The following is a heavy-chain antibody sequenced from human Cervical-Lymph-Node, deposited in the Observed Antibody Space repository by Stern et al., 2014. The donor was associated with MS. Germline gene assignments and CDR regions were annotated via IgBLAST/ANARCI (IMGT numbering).Heavy chain of an antibody. Sequence: VHLVESGAEVKKPGASVQLSCKASGYTLTTSHMHWVRQAPGQGLEWMGVINPSGGDTTYAQRVQGRVTMTRDKSTNTIYMELSSLRSEDSAMYYCARALSSGLWYFDCWGQGTLVTVSS. CDR2: INPSGGDT. D-gene: IGHD6-19*01. CDR1: GYTLTTSH. J-gene: IGHJ4*02. V-gene: IGHV1-46*01. CDR3: ARALSSGLWYFDC.